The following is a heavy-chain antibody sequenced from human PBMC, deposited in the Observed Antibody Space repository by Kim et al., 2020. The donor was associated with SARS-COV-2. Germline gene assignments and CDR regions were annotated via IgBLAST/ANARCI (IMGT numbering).Heavy chain of an antibody. CDR2: ISSSRSYI. J-gene: IGHJ6*04. Sequence: GGSLRLSCAASGFTFSSYSMNWVRQAPGKGLEWVSSISSSRSYIYYADSVKGRFTISRDNAKNSLYLQMNSLRAEDTAVYYCARDRTASTGYYPYYYYYAMGVWGARTTLTVSS. V-gene: IGHV3-21*01. CDR3: ARDRTASTGYYPYYYYYAMGV. D-gene: IGHD3-9*01. CDR1: GFTFSSYS.